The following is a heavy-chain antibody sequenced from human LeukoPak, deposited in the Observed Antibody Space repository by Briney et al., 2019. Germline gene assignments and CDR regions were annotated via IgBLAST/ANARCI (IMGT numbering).Heavy chain of an antibody. CDR3: AREYPYSSSSWDY. J-gene: IGHJ4*02. D-gene: IGHD6-13*01. CDR1: GFTFWSYG. CDR2: TNNYGRRT. V-gene: IGHV3-74*01. Sequence: GGSLSLSCAASGFTFWSYGMQWVREAPGRGLVWVSGTNNYGRRTRYADSVKGRFTISRDNAKHTVYVHVKSLRAKDTAVYYCAREYPYSSSSWDYWGQGTLVTVSS.